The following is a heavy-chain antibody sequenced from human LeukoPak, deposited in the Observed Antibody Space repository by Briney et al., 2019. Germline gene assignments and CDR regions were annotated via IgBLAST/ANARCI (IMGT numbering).Heavy chain of an antibody. J-gene: IGHJ5*02. V-gene: IGHV4-34*01. D-gene: IGHD3-22*01. CDR1: GGSFGGYY. CDR2: INHSGST. Sequence: PSETLSLTCAVYGGSFGGYYWSWIRQPPGKGLEWIGEINHSGSTNYNPSLKSRVTISVDTSKNQFSLKLSSVAAADTAVYYCARGVAYYYDSSGYYGWFDPWGQGTLVTVSS. CDR3: ARGVAYYYDSSGYYGWFDP.